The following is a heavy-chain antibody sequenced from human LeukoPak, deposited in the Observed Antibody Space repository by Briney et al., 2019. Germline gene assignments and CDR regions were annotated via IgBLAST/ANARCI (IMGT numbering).Heavy chain of an antibody. J-gene: IGHJ6*02. CDR1: GGSIRSSYYY. CDR3: ASPLTFSGMDV. CDR2: IYYSGST. Sequence: SETLSLTCTVSGGSIRSSYYYWGWIRQPPGKGLEWIGSIYYSGSTYYNPSLKSRVTISVDTSKNQFSLKLSSVTAADTAVYYCASPLTFSGMDVWGQGTTVTVSS. V-gene: IGHV4-39*01.